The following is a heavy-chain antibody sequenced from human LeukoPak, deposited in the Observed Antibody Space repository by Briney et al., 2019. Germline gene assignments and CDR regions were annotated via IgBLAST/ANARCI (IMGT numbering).Heavy chain of an antibody. Sequence: GGSLRLSCAASGFTFSTYGMHWVRQAPGKGLEWVAIIWYDGSNKYYTDSVKGRFTISRDNSKNTLYLEMNSLRAEDTAVYYCARAARGYSYGTFYYYYCMDVWGKGTTVTVSS. CDR1: GFTFSTYG. CDR3: ARAARGYSYGTFYYYYCMDV. CDR2: IWYDGSNK. J-gene: IGHJ6*03. V-gene: IGHV3-33*01. D-gene: IGHD5-18*01.